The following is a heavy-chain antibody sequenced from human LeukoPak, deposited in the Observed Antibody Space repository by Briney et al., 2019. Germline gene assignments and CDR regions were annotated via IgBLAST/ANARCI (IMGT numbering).Heavy chain of an antibody. CDR1: GYSISSGYY. CDR2: IYHSGST. Sequence: SETLSLTCTVSGYSISSGYYWGWIRQPPGKGLEWIGSIYHSGSTYYNPPLKSRVTISVDTSKNQFSLKLSSVTAADTAVYYCARGLLGYCSSTSCYTAQDVWGKGTTVTVSS. J-gene: IGHJ6*04. D-gene: IGHD2-2*02. CDR3: ARGLLGYCSSTSCYTAQDV. V-gene: IGHV4-38-2*02.